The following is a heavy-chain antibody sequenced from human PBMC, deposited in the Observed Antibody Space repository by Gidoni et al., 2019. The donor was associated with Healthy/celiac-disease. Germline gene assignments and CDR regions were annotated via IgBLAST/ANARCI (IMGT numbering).Heavy chain of an antibody. CDR1: GFTFDDYA. Sequence: EVQLVESGGGLVQPGRSLRLSCAASGFTFDDYAMNWVRQAPGKGLEWVSGISWNSGSIGYADSVKGRFTISRDNAKNSLYLQMNSLRAEDTALYYCAKDSGGIVGSIRTGYYGMDVWGQGTTVTVSS. J-gene: IGHJ6*02. V-gene: IGHV3-9*01. CDR2: ISWNSGSI. CDR3: AKDSGGIVGSIRTGYYGMDV. D-gene: IGHD1-26*01.